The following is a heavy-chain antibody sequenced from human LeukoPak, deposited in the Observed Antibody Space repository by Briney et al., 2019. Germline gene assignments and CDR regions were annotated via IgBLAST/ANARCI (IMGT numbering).Heavy chain of an antibody. CDR3: ARSGDYYDSSGYHYVAFDY. Sequence: PSETLSLTCAVYGGSFSGYYWSWIRQPPGKGLEWIGGINHSGSTNYNPSLKSRVTISVDTSKNQFSLKLSSVTAADTAVYYCARSGDYYDSSGYHYVAFDYWGQGTLVTVSS. J-gene: IGHJ4*02. D-gene: IGHD3-22*01. CDR1: GGSFSGYY. CDR2: INHSGST. V-gene: IGHV4-34*01.